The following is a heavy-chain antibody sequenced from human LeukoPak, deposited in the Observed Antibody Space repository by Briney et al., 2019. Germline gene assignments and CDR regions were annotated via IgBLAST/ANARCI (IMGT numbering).Heavy chain of an antibody. V-gene: IGHV4-61*01. CDR3: ARGRIAAAGLYYFDY. D-gene: IGHD6-13*01. Sequence: SETLSLTCTVSGGSVSSGSYYWSWIRQPPGKGLEWIGYIYYSGSTNYNPSLKSRVTISVDTSKNQFSLKLSSVTAADTAVYYCARGRIAAAGLYYFDYWGQGTLVTVSS. CDR1: GGSVSSGSYY. CDR2: IYYSGST. J-gene: IGHJ4*02.